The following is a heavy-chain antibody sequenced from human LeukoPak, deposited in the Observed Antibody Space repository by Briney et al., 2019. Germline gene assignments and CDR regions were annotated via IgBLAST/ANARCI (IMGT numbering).Heavy chain of an antibody. CDR1: GFTFSSFG. Sequence: GGSLRLSCAASGFTFSSFGMHWVRQAPGKGLEWVGRIKSKGDGGTTDYAASVKGRFTISGANSENTLQMNSLKTEDTAVYYCTTEYEGSGSAFDIWGQGTMVTVSS. CDR2: IKSKGDGGTT. CDR3: TTEYEGSGSAFDI. D-gene: IGHD1-26*01. V-gene: IGHV3-15*01. J-gene: IGHJ3*02.